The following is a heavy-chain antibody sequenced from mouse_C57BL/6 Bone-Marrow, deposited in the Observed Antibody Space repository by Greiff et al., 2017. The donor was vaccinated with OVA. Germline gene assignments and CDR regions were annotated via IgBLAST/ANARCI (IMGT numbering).Heavy chain of an antibody. V-gene: IGHV5-17*01. Sequence: EVKLVESGGGLVKPGGSLKLSCAASGFTFSDYGMHWVRQAPEKGLEWVAYISSGSSTIYYADTVKGRFTISRDNAKNTLFLQMTSLRSEDTAMYYCARDYQAWFAYWGQGTLVTVSA. D-gene: IGHD2-4*01. J-gene: IGHJ3*01. CDR3: ARDYQAWFAY. CDR1: GFTFSDYG. CDR2: ISSGSSTI.